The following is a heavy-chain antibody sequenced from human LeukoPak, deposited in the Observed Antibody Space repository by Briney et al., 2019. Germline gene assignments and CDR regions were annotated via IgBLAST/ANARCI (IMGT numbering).Heavy chain of an antibody. Sequence: PGGTLRLSCAASGFTFSSYGVSWVRQAPGKGLEWVSLITWDGGNTYYADSVKGRFTISRDNAKNSLYLQMNSLRAEDTAVYYCARDYSTVTTFFDYWGQGTLVTVSS. CDR3: ARDYSTVTTFFDY. V-gene: IGHV3-23*01. CDR2: ITWDGGNT. J-gene: IGHJ4*02. D-gene: IGHD4-17*01. CDR1: GFTFSSYG.